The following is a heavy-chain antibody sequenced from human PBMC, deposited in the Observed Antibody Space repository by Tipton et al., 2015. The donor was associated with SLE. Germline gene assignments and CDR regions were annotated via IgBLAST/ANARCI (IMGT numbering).Heavy chain of an antibody. CDR3: ARGDYYYVDV. CDR2: IYYSGRT. J-gene: IGHJ6*03. V-gene: IGHV4-59*01. CDR1: VGSISRYY. Sequence: TLSLTCTVSVGSISRYYWSWIRQPPGKGLEWIGDIYYSGRTNYNPSLKSRVTISIDTSKNHFSLKVNSVTAADTAVFYCARGDYYYVDVWGKGTTVTVTS.